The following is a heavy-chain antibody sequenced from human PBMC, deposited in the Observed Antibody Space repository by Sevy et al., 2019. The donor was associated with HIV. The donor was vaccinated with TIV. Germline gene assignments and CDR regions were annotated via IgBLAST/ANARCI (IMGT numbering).Heavy chain of an antibody. D-gene: IGHD3-22*01. CDR3: AADFVYYYDSSGRSAPYYYGMDV. CDR2: IVVGSGNT. J-gene: IGHJ6*02. V-gene: IGHV1-58*01. CDR1: GFTFTSSA. Sequence: VKVSCKASGFTFTSSAVQWVRQARGQRLEWIGWIVVGSGNTNYAQKFQERVTITRDMSTSTAYMELSSLRSEDTAVYYCAADFVYYYDSSGRSAPYYYGMDVWGQGTTVTVSS.